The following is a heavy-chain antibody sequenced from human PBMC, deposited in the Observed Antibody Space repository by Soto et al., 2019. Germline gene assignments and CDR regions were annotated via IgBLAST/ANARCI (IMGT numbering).Heavy chain of an antibody. Sequence: SSETLSLTCTVSGGSISSSSYYWGWIRQPPGKGLEWIGSIYYSGSTYYNPSLKSRVTISVDTSKNQFSLKLSSVTAADTAVYYCATNYDDYYYYGMDVWGQGTTVTVSS. CDR1: GGSISSSSYY. V-gene: IGHV4-39*01. D-gene: IGHD5-12*01. CDR3: ATNYDDYYYYGMDV. J-gene: IGHJ6*02. CDR2: IYYSGST.